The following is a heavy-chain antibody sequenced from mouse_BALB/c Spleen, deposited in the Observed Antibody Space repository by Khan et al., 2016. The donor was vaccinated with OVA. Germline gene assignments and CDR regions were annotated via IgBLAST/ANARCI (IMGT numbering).Heavy chain of an antibody. CDR1: NYSFTDYN. J-gene: IGHJ4*01. CDR3: ERMINNTDNYAMDY. CDR2: IDPYSGGT. Sequence: VQLQQSGPELVKPGASVKVSCKASNYSFTDYNMYWVKQSHGKSLEWIGYIDPYSGGTSYNQKFKGKAILTVDKSSSTAFIHLNSLTSEDSAVYYCERMINNTDNYAMDYWGQGTSVTVSS. V-gene: IGHV1S135*01. D-gene: IGHD2-4*01.